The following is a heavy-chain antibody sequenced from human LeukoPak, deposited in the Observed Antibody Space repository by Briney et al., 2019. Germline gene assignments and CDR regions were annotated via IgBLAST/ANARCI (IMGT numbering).Heavy chain of an antibody. J-gene: IGHJ4*02. CDR2: ISHDGSNE. D-gene: IGHD2-2*01. CDR1: GFTFSGFA. CDR3: ARGPFGSCSSPSCYFFDY. V-gene: IGHV3-30*04. Sequence: GGSLRLSCAASGFTFSGFAMHWVRQAPGKGLEWVAAISHDGSNEDYADSVKGRFTISRDNSKNTLFLQMNSLRLEDTAVYYCARGPFGSCSSPSCYFFDYWGQGTKVTVSS.